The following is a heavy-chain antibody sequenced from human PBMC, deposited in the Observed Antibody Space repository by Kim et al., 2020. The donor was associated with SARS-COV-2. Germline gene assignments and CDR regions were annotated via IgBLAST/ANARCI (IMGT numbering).Heavy chain of an antibody. J-gene: IGHJ4*02. D-gene: IGHD3-22*01. CDR3: ARRGLKTKYYYDSSGSDY. Sequence: KSRVTISVDTSKNQFSLKLSSVTAADTAVYYCARRGLKTKYYYDSSGSDYWGQGTLVTVSS. V-gene: IGHV4-39*01.